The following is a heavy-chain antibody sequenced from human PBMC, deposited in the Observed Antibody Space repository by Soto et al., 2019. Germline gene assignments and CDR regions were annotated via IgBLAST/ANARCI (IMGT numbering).Heavy chain of an antibody. CDR2: ISAYNGNT. CDR1: GYTFTSYG. Sequence: ASVKVSCKASGYTFTSYGISWVRQAPGQGXEWMGWISAYNGNTNYAQKLQGRVTMTTDTSTSTAYMELRSLRSDDTAVYYCARDRGHIVVVTAIYYYYGMDVWGQGTTVTVSS. J-gene: IGHJ6*02. V-gene: IGHV1-18*04. CDR3: ARDRGHIVVVTAIYYYYGMDV. D-gene: IGHD2-21*02.